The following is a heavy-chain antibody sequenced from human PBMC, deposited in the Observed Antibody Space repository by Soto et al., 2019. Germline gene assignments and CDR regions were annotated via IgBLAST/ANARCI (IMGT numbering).Heavy chain of an antibody. CDR2: IYYSGST. D-gene: IGHD6-25*01. Sequence: SETLSLTCTVSGGSISSSSYYWGWIRQPPGKGLEWIGSIYYSGSTYYNPSLKSRVTISVDTSKNQFSLKLSSVTAADTAVYYCARGAAGAPRDWFDPWGQGTLVTV. J-gene: IGHJ5*02. V-gene: IGHV4-39*01. CDR1: GGSISSSSYY. CDR3: ARGAAGAPRDWFDP.